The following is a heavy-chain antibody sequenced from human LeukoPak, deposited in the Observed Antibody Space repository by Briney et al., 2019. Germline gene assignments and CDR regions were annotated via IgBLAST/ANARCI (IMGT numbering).Heavy chain of an antibody. CDR2: IKQDGSEM. J-gene: IGHJ4*02. Sequence: PGGSLRLSCATSGFIFSPYAMHWVRQAPGKGLEWVANIKQDGSEMYYVDSVKGRFTISRDNAKNSLYLQMNSLRAEDTAVYYCARGYSNSWYARYFDYWGQGTLVTVSS. V-gene: IGHV3-7*01. CDR3: ARGYSNSWYARYFDY. CDR1: GFIFSPYA. D-gene: IGHD6-13*01.